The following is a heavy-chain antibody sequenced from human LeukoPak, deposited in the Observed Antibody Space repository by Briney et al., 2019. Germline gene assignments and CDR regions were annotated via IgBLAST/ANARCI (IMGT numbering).Heavy chain of an antibody. D-gene: IGHD2-8*01. CDR1: GFTFSSYG. CDR2: IRYDGSNE. J-gene: IGHJ5*02. V-gene: IGHV3-30*02. CDR3: ARGVMVYALYSRGNWFDP. Sequence: GGSLRLSCAASGFTFSSYGMHWVRQAPGKGLEWVSFIRYDGSNEYYADSVRGRFTISRDNSKNTLYLQMNSLRAEDTAVYYCARGVMVYALYSRGNWFDPWGQGTLVTVSS.